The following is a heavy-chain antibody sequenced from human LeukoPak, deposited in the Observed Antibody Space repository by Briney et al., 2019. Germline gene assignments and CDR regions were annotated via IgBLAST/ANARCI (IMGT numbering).Heavy chain of an antibody. J-gene: IGHJ4*02. CDR3: VRDSLYSFDY. CDR2: IDSGSTTI. CDR1: GFTFSSYS. Sequence: SGGSLRLSCAASGFTFSSYSMNWVRQAPGKGLEWVSYIDSGSTTIHYADSVKGRFTISRDNAKTSLYLQMNTLRGEDTAVYYCVRDSLYSFDYWGQGTLVTVSS. V-gene: IGHV3-48*04.